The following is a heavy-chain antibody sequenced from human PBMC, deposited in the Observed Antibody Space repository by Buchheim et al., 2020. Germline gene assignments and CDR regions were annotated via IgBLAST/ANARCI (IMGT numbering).Heavy chain of an antibody. J-gene: IGHJ4*02. CDR3: AKASVGCSGGSCYSAFDY. D-gene: IGHD2-15*01. V-gene: IGHV3-30*18. Sequence: QVQLVESGGGVVQPGRSLRLSCAASGFTFSSYGMHWVRQAPGKGLEWVAVISYDGSNKYYADSVKGRFTISRDNSKNTLYLQMNSLRAEDTAVYYCAKASVGCSGGSCYSAFDYWGQGTL. CDR2: ISYDGSNK. CDR1: GFTFSSYG.